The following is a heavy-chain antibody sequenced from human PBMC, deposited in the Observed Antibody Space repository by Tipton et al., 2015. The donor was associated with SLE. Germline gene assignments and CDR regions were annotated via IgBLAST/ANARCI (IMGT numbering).Heavy chain of an antibody. Sequence: TLSLTCTVSGGSISSSSDYWGWIRRPPGKGLEWIGSVSYLGSTSYNATLKSRVTISIDTSKKHFSLKLSSVTAADTAVYYCATSPLTLWGQGTLVTVSS. J-gene: IGHJ4*02. CDR1: GGSISSSSDY. CDR3: ATSPLTL. V-gene: IGHV4-39*07. CDR2: VSYLGST.